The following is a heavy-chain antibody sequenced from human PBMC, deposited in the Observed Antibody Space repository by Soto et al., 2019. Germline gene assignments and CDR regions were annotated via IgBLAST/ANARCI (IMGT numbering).Heavy chain of an antibody. CDR1: GGSISSGGYS. V-gene: IGHV4-30-2*01. Sequence: SSETLSLTCAVSGGSISSGGYSWSWIRQPPGKGLEWIGYIYHSGSTYYNPSLKSRVTISVDRSKNQFSLKLSSVTAADTAVYYCARGERGSRDYFPTGFDPWGQGTLVTVSS. D-gene: IGHD3-16*01. J-gene: IGHJ5*02. CDR3: ARGERGSRDYFPTGFDP. CDR2: IYHSGST.